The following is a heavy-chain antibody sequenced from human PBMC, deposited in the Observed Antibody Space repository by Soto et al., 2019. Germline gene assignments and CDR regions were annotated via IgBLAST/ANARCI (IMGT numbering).Heavy chain of an antibody. CDR3: AGDRGYSYGWYYYGMDV. CDR2: ISSSSSYI. Sequence: GGSLRLSCAASGFTFSSYSMNWVRQAPGKGLEWVSSISSSSSYIYYADSVKGRFTISRDNAKNSLYLQMNSLRAEDTAVYYCAGDRGYSYGWYYYGMDVWGQGTTVTV. CDR1: GFTFSSYS. D-gene: IGHD5-18*01. J-gene: IGHJ6*02. V-gene: IGHV3-21*01.